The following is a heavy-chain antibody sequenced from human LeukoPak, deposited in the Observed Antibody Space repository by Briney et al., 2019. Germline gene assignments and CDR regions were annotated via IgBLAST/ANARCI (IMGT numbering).Heavy chain of an antibody. J-gene: IGHJ3*01. D-gene: IGHD3-22*01. V-gene: IGHV4-59*11. CDR1: GGSLSGHY. CDR3: ARLLDNDISGDPDTFDV. Sequence: LETLSLTCTVSGGSLSGHYWSWIRQPPGKRLEWIGYVSYTGRTKYNPSLQSRVTISIDTSKSQFPLKLTSVTSADTAVYSCARLLDNDISGDPDTFDVWGQGTTVIVSS. CDR2: VSYTGRT.